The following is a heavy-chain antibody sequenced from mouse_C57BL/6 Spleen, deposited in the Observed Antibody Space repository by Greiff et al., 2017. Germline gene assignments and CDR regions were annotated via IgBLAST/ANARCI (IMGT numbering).Heavy chain of an antibody. J-gene: IGHJ2*01. CDR2: IYPGDGDT. V-gene: IGHV1-82*01. CDR1: GYAFSSSW. Sequence: QVQLQQSGPELVKPGASVKISCKASGYAFSSSWMNWVKQRPGKGLEWIGRIYPGDGDTNYNGKFKGKATLTADKSSSTAYMQLSSLTSEYSAVYFCARSPIHDYWGQGTTLTVSS. CDR3: ARSPIHDY.